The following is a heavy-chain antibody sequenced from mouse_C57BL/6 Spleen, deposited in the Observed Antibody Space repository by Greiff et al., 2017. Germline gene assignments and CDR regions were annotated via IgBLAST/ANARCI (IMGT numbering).Heavy chain of an antibody. J-gene: IGHJ2*01. CDR3: ARSGTVVAPFDY. CDR2: IYPGSGST. Sequence: QVQLQQPGAELVKPGASVKMSCKASGYTFTSYWITWVKQRPGQGLEWIGDIYPGSGSTNYNEKFKSKATLTVDTSSSTAYMQLSSLTSEDSAVYYCARSGTVVAPFDYWGQGTTLTVSS. V-gene: IGHV1-55*01. CDR1: GYTFTSYW. D-gene: IGHD1-1*01.